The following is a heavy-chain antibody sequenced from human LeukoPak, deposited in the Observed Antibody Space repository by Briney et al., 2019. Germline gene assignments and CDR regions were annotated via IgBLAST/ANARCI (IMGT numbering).Heavy chain of an antibody. Sequence: PGGSLRLSCAASGFTFSSYAMSWVRQAPGKGLEWVSAISGSGGSTYYADSVKGRFTISRDNSKNTLYLQMNSLGAEDTAVYYCAKAYSYGPGNWFDPWGQGTLVTVSS. CDR1: GFTFSSYA. CDR3: AKAYSYGPGNWFDP. J-gene: IGHJ5*02. CDR2: ISGSGGST. V-gene: IGHV3-23*01. D-gene: IGHD5-18*01.